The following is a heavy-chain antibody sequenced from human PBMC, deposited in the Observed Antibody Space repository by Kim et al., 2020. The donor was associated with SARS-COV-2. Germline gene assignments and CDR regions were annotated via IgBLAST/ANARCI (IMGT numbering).Heavy chain of an antibody. CDR2: ITGSSNEI. D-gene: IGHD3-22*01. J-gene: IGHJ4*02. CDR3: SKRDFYDSSTFSPFFDS. CDR1: GFSFNNYA. Sequence: GGSLRLSCAASGFSFNNYAMNWVRQAPGKGLEWVSGITGSSNEIYYADSVKGRFTISRDNSRNTLYLQMNSLTAEDTAVYYCSKRDFYDSSTFSPFFDSWGRGTLVTVAS. V-gene: IGHV3-23*01.